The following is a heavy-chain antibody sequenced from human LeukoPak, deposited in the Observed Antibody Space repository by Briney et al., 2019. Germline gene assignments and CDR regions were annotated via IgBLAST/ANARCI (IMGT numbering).Heavy chain of an antibody. Sequence: GGSLRLSCAASGFNFSSYDMHWVRQAPGKGLEWVAVIWSDGNKKYYVDSVKGRFTISRDNSKNTLYLQMNSLRAEDTAVYYCAKPTSGYYSEYWGQGTLVTVSS. CDR3: AKPTSGYYSEY. D-gene: IGHD3-3*01. J-gene: IGHJ4*02. CDR2: IWSDGNKK. CDR1: GFNFSSYD. V-gene: IGHV3-33*06.